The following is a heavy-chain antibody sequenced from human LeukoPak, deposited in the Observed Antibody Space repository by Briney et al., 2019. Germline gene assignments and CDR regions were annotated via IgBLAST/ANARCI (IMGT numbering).Heavy chain of an antibody. CDR3: ARAMDV. Sequence: GGSLRLSCAASGFTFSSYTMNSVRQAPGKGLEWVSSISSSSSAIYYAASVKGRFTISRDNAENSLYLQMNTLRAEDTAVYYCARAMDVWGHGTTVTVSS. CDR1: GFTFSSYT. J-gene: IGHJ6*02. V-gene: IGHV3-48*04. CDR2: ISSSSSAI.